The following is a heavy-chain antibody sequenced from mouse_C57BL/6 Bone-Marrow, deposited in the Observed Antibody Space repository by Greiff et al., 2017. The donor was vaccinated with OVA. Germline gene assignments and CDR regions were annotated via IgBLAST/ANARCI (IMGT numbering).Heavy chain of an antibody. CDR3: AGSHYYGSRRFAY. D-gene: IGHD1-1*01. V-gene: IGHV1-81*01. Sequence: VQLQQSGAELARPGASVKLSCKASGYTFTSYGISWVKQRTGQGLEWIGEIYPRSGNTYYNEKFKGKATLTADKSSSTAYMELRSLTSEDSAVYFCAGSHYYGSRRFAYWGQGTLVTVSA. CDR1: GYTFTSYG. J-gene: IGHJ3*01. CDR2: IYPRSGNT.